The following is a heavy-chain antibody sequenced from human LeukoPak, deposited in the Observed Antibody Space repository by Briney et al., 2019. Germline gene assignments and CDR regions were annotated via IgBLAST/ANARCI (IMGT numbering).Heavy chain of an antibody. CDR3: AQRSGGYDFDY. D-gene: IGHD5-12*01. Sequence: GGSLRLSCAASGFTFDDYAMSWVRQAPGKGLEWVSAISGSGGSTYYADSVKGRFTISRDNSKNTLYLQMNSLRAEDTAVYYCAQRSGGYDFDYWGQGTLVTVSS. J-gene: IGHJ4*02. CDR2: ISGSGGST. V-gene: IGHV3-23*01. CDR1: GFTFDDYA.